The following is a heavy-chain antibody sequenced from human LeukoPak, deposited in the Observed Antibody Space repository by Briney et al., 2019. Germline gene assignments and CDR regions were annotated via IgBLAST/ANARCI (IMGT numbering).Heavy chain of an antibody. D-gene: IGHD3-22*01. V-gene: IGHV4-39*07. Sequence: SETLSLTCTVSGGSISSRSYYWGWIRQPPGKGLEWIGSIYYSGSTYYNPSLKSRLTISVDTSKNQFSLRLSSVTAADTAVYYCARLDFSTLGYYDTTWGQGTLVTVSS. CDR2: IYYSGST. CDR1: GGSISSRSYY. J-gene: IGHJ5*02. CDR3: ARLDFSTLGYYDTT.